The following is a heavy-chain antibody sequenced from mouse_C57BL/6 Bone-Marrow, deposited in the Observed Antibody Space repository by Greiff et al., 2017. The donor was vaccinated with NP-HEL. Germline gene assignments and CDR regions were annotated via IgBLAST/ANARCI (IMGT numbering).Heavy chain of an antibody. CDR1: GYTFTNYW. CDR2: IYPGGGYT. V-gene: IGHV1-63*01. CDR3: ARDGALYDGYYYFDY. J-gene: IGHJ2*01. D-gene: IGHD2-3*01. Sequence: VQLHQSGAELVRPGTSVKMSCKASGYTFTNYWIGWAKQRPGHGLEWIGDIYPGGGYTNYNEKFKGKATLTADKSSSTAYMQFSSLTSEDSAIYYCARDGALYDGYYYFDYLGQGTTLTVSS.